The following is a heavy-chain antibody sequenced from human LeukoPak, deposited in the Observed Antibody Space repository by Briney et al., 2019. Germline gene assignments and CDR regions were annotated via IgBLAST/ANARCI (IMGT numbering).Heavy chain of an antibody. D-gene: IGHD1-1*01. CDR2: IYHSGST. V-gene: IGHV4-38-2*01. J-gene: IGHJ4*02. CDR1: GYSISSGYY. CDR3: ARHRTSSNYFDY. Sequence: SETLSLTCAVSGYSISSGYYWGWIRQPPGKGLEWIGSIYHSGSTYDNPSLKSRVTISVDTSKNQFSLKLRSVTAADTAVYYCARHRTSSNYFDYWGQGTLVTVSS.